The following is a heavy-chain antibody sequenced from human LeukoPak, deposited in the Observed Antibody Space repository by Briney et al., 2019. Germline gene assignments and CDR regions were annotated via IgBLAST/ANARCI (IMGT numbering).Heavy chain of an antibody. Sequence: PGGSLRLSCAASGFTFSSYAMHWVRQAPGKGLEWVAVISYDGSNKYYADSVKGRFTISRDNSKNTLYLQMNSLRAEDTAVYYCASNYYFDYWGQGTLVTVSS. D-gene: IGHD1-20*01. CDR3: ASNYYFDY. CDR2: ISYDGSNK. V-gene: IGHV3-30*04. CDR1: GFTFSSYA. J-gene: IGHJ4*02.